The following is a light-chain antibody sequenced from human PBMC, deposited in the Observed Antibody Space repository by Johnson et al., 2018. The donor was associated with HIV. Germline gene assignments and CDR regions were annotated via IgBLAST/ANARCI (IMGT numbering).Light chain of an antibody. J-gene: IGLJ1*01. CDR3: GTWDSSLSAYA. CDR1: TSNIGNNY. Sequence: HSVLTQPPSVSAAPGQKVTISCSGSTSNIGNNYISWHQHLPGTAPKLLIYDNNKRPSGIPDRFSGSKSGTSATLGITGLQTGDEADYYCGTWDSSLSAYAFGTGTKVTVL. V-gene: IGLV1-51*01. CDR2: DNN.